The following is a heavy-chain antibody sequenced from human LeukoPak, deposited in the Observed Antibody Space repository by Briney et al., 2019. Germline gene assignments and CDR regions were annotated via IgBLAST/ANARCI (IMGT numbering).Heavy chain of an antibody. Sequence: PGGSLRLSCAASGFTFSSYAMSWVRQAPGKGLEWVSAISGSGGSTYYADSVKGRFTISRDNSKNTLYLQMNSLRAEDTAVYYCARDRWYQLLGGAFDYWGQGTLVTVSS. D-gene: IGHD2-2*01. J-gene: IGHJ4*02. CDR1: GFTFSSYA. V-gene: IGHV3-23*01. CDR3: ARDRWYQLLGGAFDY. CDR2: ISGSGGST.